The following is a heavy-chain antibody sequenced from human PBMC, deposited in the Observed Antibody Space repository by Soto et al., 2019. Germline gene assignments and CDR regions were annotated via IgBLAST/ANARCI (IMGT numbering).Heavy chain of an antibody. D-gene: IGHD3-22*01. CDR1: GDSISSYF. CDR3: AKAVKYYDSTGYDAFAV. V-gene: IGHV4-59*01. J-gene: IGHJ3*01. Sequence: SETLSLTCTVSGDSISSYFWTWIRQPPGKALEWIGYMFHSGRTNYNPSLTSRVTMSADTSNNQFSLTLTSVTAADTAVYYCAKAVKYYDSTGYDAFAVWGQGIMVTVSS. CDR2: MFHSGRT.